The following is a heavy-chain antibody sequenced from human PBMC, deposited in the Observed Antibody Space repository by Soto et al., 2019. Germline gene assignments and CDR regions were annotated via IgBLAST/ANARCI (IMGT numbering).Heavy chain of an antibody. Sequence: QVRLQQWGAGLLKPSETLSLTCAVYGGSFSGYYWSWIRQPPGKGLEWIGEINHSGSTNYNPSLKSRVTISVDTSKNQFSLKLSSVTAADTAVYYCARGVAGTGGLDYWGQGTLVTVSS. CDR2: INHSGST. CDR1: GGSFSGYY. D-gene: IGHD2-15*01. CDR3: ARGVAGTGGLDY. J-gene: IGHJ4*02. V-gene: IGHV4-34*01.